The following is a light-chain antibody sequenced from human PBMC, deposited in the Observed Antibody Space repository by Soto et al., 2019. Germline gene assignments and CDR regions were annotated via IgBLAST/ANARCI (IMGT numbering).Light chain of an antibody. Sequence: DIQMTQSPSTLSASVGDRVTITCRASQSISSWLAWYQQKPGKAPKLLIYKASSLESGVPSRFSGSGSGTEFTLTISSLQHDDFATYYCQQYNSPPYTFGQGTKLEIK. CDR2: KAS. CDR1: QSISSW. V-gene: IGKV1-5*03. J-gene: IGKJ2*01. CDR3: QQYNSPPYT.